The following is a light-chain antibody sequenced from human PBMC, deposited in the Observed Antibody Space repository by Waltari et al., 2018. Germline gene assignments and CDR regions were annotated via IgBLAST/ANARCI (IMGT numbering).Light chain of an antibody. CDR2: EVS. CDR1: SSDVGSYNL. J-gene: IGLJ2*01. V-gene: IGLV2-23*02. Sequence: QSALTQPASVSGSPGQSITISCTGTSSDVGSYNLVSWFQQHPGKDPKLMIYEVSKRPSGVSNRFSGSKSSNTASLTVSGLQAEDEADYYCCSYAGSSTSYVVFGGGTKLTVL. CDR3: CSYAGSSTSYVV.